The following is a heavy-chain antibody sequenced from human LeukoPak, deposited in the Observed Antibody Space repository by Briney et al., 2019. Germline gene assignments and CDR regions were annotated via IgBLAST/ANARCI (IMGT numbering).Heavy chain of an antibody. V-gene: IGHV3-30*12. CDR3: ARGAVAGAHFDY. J-gene: IGHJ4*02. D-gene: IGHD1-26*01. CDR2: ISHDGDHK. CDR1: GFTFSSYG. Sequence: GGSLRLSCAASGFTFSSYGMHWVRQAPGTGLEWVAVISHDGDHKYHADSVKGRFTISRDNAKNTLYLQMNSLRDEDTAVYYCARGAVAGAHFDYWGPGTLVTVSS.